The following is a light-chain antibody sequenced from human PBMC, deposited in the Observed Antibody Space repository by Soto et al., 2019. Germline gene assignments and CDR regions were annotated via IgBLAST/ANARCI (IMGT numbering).Light chain of an antibody. J-gene: IGKJ2*01. Sequence: EIVLTQSPGTLFWSPGKRATLSGRASRSVTGIYLAWYQQKPGQAPRLLIYGASSRATGIPDRFSGSGSGTDFTLTISRLEPEDFAVYYCQQYGSSPLSFGQGTKLEIK. CDR3: QQYGSSPLS. CDR1: RSVTGIY. V-gene: IGKV3-20*01. CDR2: GAS.